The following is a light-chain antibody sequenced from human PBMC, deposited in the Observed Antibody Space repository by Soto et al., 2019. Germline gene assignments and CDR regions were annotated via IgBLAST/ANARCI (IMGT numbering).Light chain of an antibody. J-gene: IGKJ1*01. CDR3: QQTYSTPPT. V-gene: IGKV1-39*01. CDR2: AAS. Sequence: DIQMTQSPSSLSASVGDGVTITCRTSQTISSYLKWYQQKPGKAPKLLIFAASSLQSGVPSRFSGSGSGTDFTLTISSLQPEDCATYYGQQTYSTPPTFGQGTKVDI. CDR1: QTISSY.